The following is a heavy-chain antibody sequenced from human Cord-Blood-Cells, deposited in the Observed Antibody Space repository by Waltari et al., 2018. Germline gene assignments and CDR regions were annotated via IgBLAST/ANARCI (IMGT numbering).Heavy chain of an antibody. J-gene: IGHJ3*02. CDR1: GFTFSSYA. CDR3: ASPPFDWSGSDAFDI. D-gene: IGHD3-3*01. V-gene: IGHV3-23*01. Sequence: EVQLLESGGGLVQPGGSLRLSCAASGFTFSSYAMSWVRQAPGKGLEWVSAISGSGGSTYDADSVKGRFTISRDNSKNTLYLQMNSLRAEDTAVYYCASPPFDWSGSDAFDIWGQGTMVTVSS. CDR2: ISGSGGST.